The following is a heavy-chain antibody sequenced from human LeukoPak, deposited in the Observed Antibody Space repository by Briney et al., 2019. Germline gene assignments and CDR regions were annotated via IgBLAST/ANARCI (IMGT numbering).Heavy chain of an antibody. CDR2: IYHSGST. Sequence: SETLSLTCTVSGYSISSGYYWGWIRQPPGRGLEWIGSIYHSGSTYYNPSLKSRVTISVDKSKNQFSLKLSSVTAADTAVYYCARDGLWFGELSPDYYFDYWGQGTLVTVSS. D-gene: IGHD3-10*01. CDR1: GYSISSGYY. J-gene: IGHJ4*02. CDR3: ARDGLWFGELSPDYYFDY. V-gene: IGHV4-38-2*02.